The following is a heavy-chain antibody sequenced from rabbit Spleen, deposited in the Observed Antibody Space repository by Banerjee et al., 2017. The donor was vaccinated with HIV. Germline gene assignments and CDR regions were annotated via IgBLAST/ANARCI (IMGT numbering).Heavy chain of an antibody. CDR2: IDSGSSGFT. V-gene: IGHV1S45*01. D-gene: IGHD3-3*01. J-gene: IGHJ6*01. Sequence: QEQLEESGGDLVKPGASLTLTCIASGVSFSGDSYMCWVRQAPGKGLEWIVCIDSGSSGFTYFASWAKGRFTISKTSSTTVTLQMTSLTAADTATYFCARALSTDNPFYHGGMDLWGPGTLVTVS. CDR3: ARALSTDNPFYHGGMDL. CDR1: GVSFSGDSY.